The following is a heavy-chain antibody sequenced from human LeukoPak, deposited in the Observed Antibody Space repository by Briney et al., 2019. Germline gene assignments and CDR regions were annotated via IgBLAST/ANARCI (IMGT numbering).Heavy chain of an antibody. V-gene: IGHV4-34*01. D-gene: IGHD6-19*01. CDR1: GGSFSGNY. Sequence: SETLSLTCAVYGGSFSGNYWSWIRQPPGKGLEWIGEINHSGSTNYNPSLKSRVTISVDTSKNQFSLKLSSVTAADTAVYYCARGLQWLVTWGQGTLVTVSS. CDR3: ARGLQWLVT. J-gene: IGHJ5*02. CDR2: INHSGST.